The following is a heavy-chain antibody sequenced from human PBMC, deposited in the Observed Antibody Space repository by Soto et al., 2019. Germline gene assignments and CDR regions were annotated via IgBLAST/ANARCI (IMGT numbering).Heavy chain of an antibody. CDR3: ARSDSSGYLVDY. CDR2: ISYDGSNK. CDR1: GFTFSSYG. Sequence: LRLSCAASGFTFSSYGMHWVRQAPGKGLEWVAVISYDGSNKYYADSVKGRFTISRDNSKNTLYLQMNSLRAEDTAVYYCARSDSSGYLVDYWGQGTLVTVSS. J-gene: IGHJ4*02. D-gene: IGHD3-22*01. V-gene: IGHV3-30*03.